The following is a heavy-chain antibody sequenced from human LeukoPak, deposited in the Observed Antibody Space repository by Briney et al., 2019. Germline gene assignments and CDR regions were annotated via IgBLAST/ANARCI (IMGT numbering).Heavy chain of an antibody. Sequence: SVKVSCKASGGTFSSYAISWVRQAPGQGLEWMGGIIPIFGTANYAQKFQGRVTITADESTSTAYMELSSLRSEDTAVYYCARLICGGDCHLDYWGQGTLVTVSS. J-gene: IGHJ4*02. V-gene: IGHV1-69*13. CDR3: ARLICGGDCHLDY. CDR1: GGTFSSYA. CDR2: IIPIFGTA. D-gene: IGHD2-21*02.